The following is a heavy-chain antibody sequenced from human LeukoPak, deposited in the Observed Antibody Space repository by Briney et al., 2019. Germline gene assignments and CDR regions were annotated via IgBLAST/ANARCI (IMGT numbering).Heavy chain of an antibody. Sequence: PGGSLRLSCAASGFTFSSYAMSWVRQAPGKGLEWVSAISGSGGSTYYADSVKGRFTISRDNSKNTLYLQMNSLRAEDTAVYYCAKDRKEYGNYYYYMDVWGKGTTVTVSS. J-gene: IGHJ6*03. D-gene: IGHD2/OR15-2a*01. CDR1: GFTFSSYA. V-gene: IGHV3-23*01. CDR2: ISGSGGST. CDR3: AKDRKEYGNYYYYMDV.